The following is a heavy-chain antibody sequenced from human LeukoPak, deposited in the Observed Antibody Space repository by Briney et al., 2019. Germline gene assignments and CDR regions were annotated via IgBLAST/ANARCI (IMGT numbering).Heavy chain of an antibody. Sequence: ASVTVSCKASGGTSNSHAISWMRQAPGQGLEWMGRIIPNLGTTNRAQNFQDRVTLTADKSTNTAYMELTSLTSDDTAVYYCATTNDGGGYQWGDFFDFWGQGTLVTVSS. D-gene: IGHD3-22*01. CDR3: ATTNDGGGYQWGDFFDF. CDR1: GGTSNSHA. CDR2: IIPNLGTT. J-gene: IGHJ4*02. V-gene: IGHV1-69*04.